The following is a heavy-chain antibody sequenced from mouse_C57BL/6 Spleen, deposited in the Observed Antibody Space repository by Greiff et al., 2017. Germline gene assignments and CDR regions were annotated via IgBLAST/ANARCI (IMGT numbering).Heavy chain of an antibody. CDR1: GFSLTSYG. J-gene: IGHJ4*01. D-gene: IGHD2-2*01. V-gene: IGHV2-2*01. CDR3: ARTGEGYDYYAMDY. Sequence: QVQLQQSGPGLVQPSQSLSITCTVSGFSLTSYGVHWVRQSPGKGLEWLGVIWSGGSTDYNAAFISRLSISKDNSTSQVFFKMNSLQADDTAIYYCARTGEGYDYYAMDYWGQGTSVTVSS. CDR2: IWSGGST.